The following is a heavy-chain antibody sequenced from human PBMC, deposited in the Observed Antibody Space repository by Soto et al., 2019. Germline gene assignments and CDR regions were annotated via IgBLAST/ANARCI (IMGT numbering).Heavy chain of an antibody. J-gene: IGHJ3*02. D-gene: IGHD6-13*01. CDR2: ISGSGGST. CDR3: ARSNFGIADAFDI. V-gene: IGHV3-23*01. Sequence: GGGPRLSCSASGFTFCSFAMGWGRQAPGKGLEWVSAISGSGGSTYYADSVKGRFTISRDNSKNTLYLQMNSLRAEDTAVYYCARSNFGIADAFDIWGQGTMVTVSS. CDR1: GFTFCSFA.